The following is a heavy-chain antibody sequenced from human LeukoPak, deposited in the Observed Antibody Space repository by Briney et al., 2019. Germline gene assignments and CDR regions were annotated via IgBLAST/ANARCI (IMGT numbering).Heavy chain of an antibody. J-gene: IGHJ4*01. CDR3: ARDSGSGNNDY. D-gene: IGHD1-26*01. Sequence: GASVKVSCKGSGYTLSNHAFSWVRQAPGQRLEWMGWISAGNGNTKYSQNFQGRVTFISNTSATTAFMELSSLRSEDAAVYYCARDSGSGNNDYWGQEPWSPSPQ. CDR2: ISAGNGNT. CDR1: GYTLSNHA. V-gene: IGHV1-3*01.